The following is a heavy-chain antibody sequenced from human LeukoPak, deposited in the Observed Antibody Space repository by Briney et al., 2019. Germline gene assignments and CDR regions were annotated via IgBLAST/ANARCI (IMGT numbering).Heavy chain of an antibody. Sequence: SETLSLTCTVSGGSISSYYWSWLRQPPGKGLEWIGYIYYSGSTNYNPSLKSRVTISVDTSKDQFSLKLSSVTAADTAVYYCAREAYCGGDCSPHFDYWGQGTLVTVSS. CDR2: IYYSGST. V-gene: IGHV4-59*01. J-gene: IGHJ4*02. D-gene: IGHD2-21*02. CDR3: AREAYCGGDCSPHFDY. CDR1: GGSISSYY.